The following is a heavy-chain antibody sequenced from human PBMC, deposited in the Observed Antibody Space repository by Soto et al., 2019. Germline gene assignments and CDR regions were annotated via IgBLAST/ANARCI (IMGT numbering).Heavy chain of an antibody. CDR2: IFYSGST. V-gene: IGHV4-39*01. CDR3: ARSPAWSGTNRYGMDV. D-gene: IGHD3-3*01. CDR1: GGSISSSSYY. Sequence: SETLSLTCTVSGGSISSSSYYWGWIRQPPGKGLEWIGSIFYSGSTYYNPSLKSRVTISVDTSKNQFSLKLSSVTAADTAVYYCARSPAWSGTNRYGMDVWGQGTTVTVSS. J-gene: IGHJ6*02.